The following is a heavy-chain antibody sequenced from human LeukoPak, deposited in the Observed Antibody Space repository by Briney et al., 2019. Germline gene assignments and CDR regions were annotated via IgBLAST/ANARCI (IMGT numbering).Heavy chain of an antibody. CDR2: ISGSGGST. V-gene: IGHV3-23*01. CDR3: AKDRYRAAAGTFDY. Sequence: GGSLRLSCEASGFTFSSYAMSWVRQAPGKGLEWVSAISGSGGSTDYADSVKGRFTISRDNSKNTLFLQMYSLRAEDTAVYYCAKDRYRAAAGTFDYWGQGTLVTVSS. CDR1: GFTFSSYA. D-gene: IGHD6-13*01. J-gene: IGHJ4*02.